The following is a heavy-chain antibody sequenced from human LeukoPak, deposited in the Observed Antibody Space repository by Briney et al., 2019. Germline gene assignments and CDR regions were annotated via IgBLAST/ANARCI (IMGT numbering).Heavy chain of an antibody. CDR2: IYSGGST. Sequence: GGSLRLSCAASGFTVSSNYMSWVRQAPGKGLEWVSVIYSGGSTYYADSVKGRFTISRDTAKNSLYLQMNSLRDEDTAVYYCARARSGWYFDYWGQGTLVTVSS. CDR1: GFTVSSNY. D-gene: IGHD6-19*01. J-gene: IGHJ4*02. V-gene: IGHV3-66*01. CDR3: ARARSGWYFDY.